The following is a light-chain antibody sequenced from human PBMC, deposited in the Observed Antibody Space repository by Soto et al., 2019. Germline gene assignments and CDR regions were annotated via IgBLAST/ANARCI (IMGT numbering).Light chain of an antibody. CDR3: QQIYSAPLN. Sequence: DIQMTQSPSSLSASVGDRVTITSRASQSITTYLNWYRQKPGKAPKLLIYAASSLQSGVPSRFSGSGSATEFTLSISSLQPQDFATYFCQQIYSAPLNFGGGTKV. J-gene: IGKJ4*01. CDR2: AAS. CDR1: QSITTY. V-gene: IGKV1-39*01.